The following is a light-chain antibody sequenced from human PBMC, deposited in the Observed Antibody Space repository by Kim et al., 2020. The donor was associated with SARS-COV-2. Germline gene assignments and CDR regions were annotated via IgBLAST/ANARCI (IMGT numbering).Light chain of an antibody. J-gene: IGLJ3*02. Sequence: GKSVTLLSPGTSSAVGIYNRVSWYQQPPGTAPKLMIYEVSKRPSGVPDRFSGSKSGNTASLTISGLQAEDEADYYCSSYTSSSTWVFGGGTKVTVL. V-gene: IGLV2-18*02. CDR3: SSYTSSSTWV. CDR2: EVS. CDR1: SSAVGIYNR.